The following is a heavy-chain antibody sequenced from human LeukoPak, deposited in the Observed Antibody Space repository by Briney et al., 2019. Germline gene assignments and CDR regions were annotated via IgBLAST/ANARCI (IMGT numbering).Heavy chain of an antibody. CDR2: ISSSGSII. Sequence: GGSLRLSCAASGFTFNSYEMNWVRQAPGKGLEWLSFISSSGSIIYYADPMKGRFTISRDNAKNSLYLQMNSLRAEDTAVYYCARGQYTSDWYYFDYWGQGTLVTVSS. V-gene: IGHV3-48*03. D-gene: IGHD6-19*01. J-gene: IGHJ4*02. CDR1: GFTFNSYE. CDR3: ARGQYTSDWYYFDY.